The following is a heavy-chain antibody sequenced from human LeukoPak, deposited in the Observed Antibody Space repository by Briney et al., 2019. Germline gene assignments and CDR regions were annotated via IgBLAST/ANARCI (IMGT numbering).Heavy chain of an antibody. Sequence: GTSLRLSCAASGFTFNSYAVHWVRQAPGKGLEWVAVISYDGSINFYAASVKGRFTISRDNSKDTLYLQMNSLRIDDTALYFCARDRRYCSGGSCYFDYFFDYWGQGTLVTVSS. V-gene: IGHV3-30*04. CDR2: ISYDGSIN. D-gene: IGHD2-15*01. J-gene: IGHJ4*02. CDR3: ARDRRYCSGGSCYFDYFFDY. CDR1: GFTFNSYA.